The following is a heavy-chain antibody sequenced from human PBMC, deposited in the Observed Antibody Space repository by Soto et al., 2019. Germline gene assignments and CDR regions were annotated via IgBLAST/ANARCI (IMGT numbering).Heavy chain of an antibody. CDR1: GFTFSSYG. V-gene: IGHV3-33*01. CDR2: IWYDGSNK. D-gene: IGHD3-10*01. Sequence: QVQLVESGGGMVQPGRSLRLSCAASGFTFSSYGMHWVRQAPGKGLGWVAVIWYDGSNKYSADSVKGRFTISRDNSQNTLDLQMNSLRAEDTAGYYCARALRGVIPHHFASWGQGTLVTVSS. J-gene: IGHJ4*02. CDR3: ARALRGVIPHHFAS.